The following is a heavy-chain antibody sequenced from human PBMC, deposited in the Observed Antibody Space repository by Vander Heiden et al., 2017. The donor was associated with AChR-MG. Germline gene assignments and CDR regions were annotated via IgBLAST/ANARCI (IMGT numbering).Heavy chain of an antibody. CDR2: ISSSSSYI. CDR1: GFPFSSYS. J-gene: IGHJ3*02. D-gene: IGHD6-19*01. V-gene: IGHV3-21*01. CDR3: ARGWIRLWLAMGAFDI. Sequence: EVQLVESGGGLVKPGGSLRLSCAASGFPFSSYSMNWGGKAPGKGLEWVSSISSSSSYIYYADSGNGRFTIDRDNAKNSLYLQMNSLRAEETAVYYCARGWIRLWLAMGAFDIWCDGTMV.